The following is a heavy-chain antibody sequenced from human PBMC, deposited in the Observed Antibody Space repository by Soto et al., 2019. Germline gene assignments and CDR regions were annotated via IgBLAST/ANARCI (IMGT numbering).Heavy chain of an antibody. CDR3: ARDDDYGDNGLDY. D-gene: IGHD4-17*01. Sequence: QVQLVESGGGVVQPGRSLRLSCEASGFTFSHYGMHWVRQAPGKGLEWVAVILNEGSRQHYADSVKGRLTISRDNSKNTLYLDMNSLRVEDTAVYYCARDDDYGDNGLDYWGQGTLVTVSS. V-gene: IGHV3-33*01. J-gene: IGHJ4*02. CDR2: ILNEGSRQ. CDR1: GFTFSHYG.